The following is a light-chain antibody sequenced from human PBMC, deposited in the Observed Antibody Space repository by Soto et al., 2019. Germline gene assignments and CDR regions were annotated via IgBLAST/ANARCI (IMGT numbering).Light chain of an antibody. Sequence: QAARTQPASVAGSPVHSVTISCTGTSSDVGGYNYVSWYQQHPGKAPKLMIYDVSNRPSGVSNRFSGSKSGNTASLTISGLQAEDEADYYCSSYTSSTLYVFGTGTKVTVL. CDR1: SSDVGGYNY. J-gene: IGLJ1*01. V-gene: IGLV2-14*01. CDR3: SSYTSSTLYV. CDR2: DVS.